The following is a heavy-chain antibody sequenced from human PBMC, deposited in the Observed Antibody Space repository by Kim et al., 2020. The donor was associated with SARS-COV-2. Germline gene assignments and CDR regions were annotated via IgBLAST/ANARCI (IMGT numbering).Heavy chain of an antibody. D-gene: IGHD3-22*01. V-gene: IGHV4-59*13. J-gene: IGHJ6*02. CDR2: IYYSGST. Sequence: SETLSLTCTVSGGSISSYYWSWIRQPPGKGLEWIGYIYYSGSTNYNPSLKSRVTISVDTSKNQFSLKLSSVTAADTAVYYCARGRMAYYYDSSGYYYGIGYYYYGMDVWGQGTTVTVSS. CDR3: ARGRMAYYYDSSGYYYGIGYYYYGMDV. CDR1: GGSISSYY.